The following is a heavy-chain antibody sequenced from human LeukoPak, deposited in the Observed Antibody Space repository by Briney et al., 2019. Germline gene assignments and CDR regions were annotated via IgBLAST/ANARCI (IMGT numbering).Heavy chain of an antibody. V-gene: IGHV3-21*04. Sequence: TGGSLRLSCAASGFTFSTFAMHWVRLSPGKGLEWVSSITGSGPYILYADSVKRRFTISRDNTKNLLYLEMNSLRAEDTALYYCARASLYDNSAYYLDYWGQGTLVTVSS. J-gene: IGHJ4*02. D-gene: IGHD3-22*01. CDR2: ITGSGPYI. CDR1: GFTFSTFA. CDR3: ARASLYDNSAYYLDY.